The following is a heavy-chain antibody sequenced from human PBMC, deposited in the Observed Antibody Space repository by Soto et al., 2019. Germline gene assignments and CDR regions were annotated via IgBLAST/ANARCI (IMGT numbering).Heavy chain of an antibody. V-gene: IGHV3-30*18. CDR1: GFTFSSYG. J-gene: IGHJ4*02. CDR3: AKARYTYGDYGY. Sequence: QVQLVESGGGVVQPGRSLRLSCAASGFTFSSYGMHWVRQAPGKGLEWVAVISYDGSNKYYADSVKGRFTISRDNSKNTLYLQMNSLRAEDTAVYYCAKARYTYGDYGYWGQGTLVTVSS. CDR2: ISYDGSNK. D-gene: IGHD4-17*01.